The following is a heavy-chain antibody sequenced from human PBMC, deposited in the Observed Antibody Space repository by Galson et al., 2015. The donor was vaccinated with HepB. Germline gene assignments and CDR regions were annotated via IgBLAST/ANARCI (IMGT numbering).Heavy chain of an antibody. D-gene: IGHD2-15*01. Sequence: SLRLSCAASGFTFSSYAMHWVRQAPGKGLEWVAVISYDGSNKYYADSVKGRFTISRDNSKNTLYLQMNSLRAEDTAVYYCARMPAPDIVVVVAATGYFDYWGQGTLVTVSS. CDR3: ARMPAPDIVVVVAATGYFDY. V-gene: IGHV3-30*04. CDR1: GFTFSSYA. J-gene: IGHJ4*02. CDR2: ISYDGSNK.